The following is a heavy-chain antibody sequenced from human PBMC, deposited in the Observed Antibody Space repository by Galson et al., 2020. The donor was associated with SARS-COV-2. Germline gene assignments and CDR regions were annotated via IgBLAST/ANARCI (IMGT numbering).Heavy chain of an antibody. CDR1: GFILSDYW. V-gene: IGHV3-7*03. J-gene: IGHJ3*01. CDR2: IKKDGSEK. CDR3: AREERFLMGGAFAV. Sequence: GESLKISCAAPGFILSDYWISWVRQAPGKGLEWVANIKKDGSEKYYVDSVRGRFSISRDNAKNSLYLQMNSLRADDTAVYYCAREERFLMGGAFAVWGQGTMVTVSS. D-gene: IGHD1-1*01.